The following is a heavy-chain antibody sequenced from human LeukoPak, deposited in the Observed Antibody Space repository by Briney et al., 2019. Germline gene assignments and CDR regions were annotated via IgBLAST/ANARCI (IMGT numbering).Heavy chain of an antibody. CDR2: ISVYNGNK. V-gene: IGHV1-18*01. CDR3: ARVNSAQWLVGSNFDY. CDR1: GYTFNSYG. Sequence: GASVKVSCKASGYTFNSYGITWVRQAPGQGLEWMGWISVYNGNKNYAQKFQGRVTMTTDTSTSTAYMEVRSLRSDDTAVYYCARVNSAQWLVGSNFDYWGQGTLVTVSS. D-gene: IGHD6-19*01. J-gene: IGHJ4*02.